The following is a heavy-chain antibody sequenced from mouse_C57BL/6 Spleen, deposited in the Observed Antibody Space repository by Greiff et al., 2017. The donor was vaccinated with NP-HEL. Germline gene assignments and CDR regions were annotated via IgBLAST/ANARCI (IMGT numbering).Heavy chain of an antibody. Sequence: EVQLQQSGPELVKPGASVKISCKASGYTFTDYYMNWVKQSHGKSLEWIGDINPNNGGTSYNQKFKGKATLTVDKSSSTAYMELRSLTSGDSAVYYCARGGQIYYDYEYYAMDYWGQGTSVTVSS. CDR1: GYTFTDYY. CDR3: ARGGQIYYDYEYYAMDY. V-gene: IGHV1-26*01. CDR2: INPNNGGT. J-gene: IGHJ4*01. D-gene: IGHD2-4*01.